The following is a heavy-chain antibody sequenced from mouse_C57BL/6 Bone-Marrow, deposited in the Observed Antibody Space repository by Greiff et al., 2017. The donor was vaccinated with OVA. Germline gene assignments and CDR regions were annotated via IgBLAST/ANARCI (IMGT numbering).Heavy chain of an antibody. J-gene: IGHJ3*01. CDR3: ARVYGNYGWFAD. CDR1: GYTFTSYG. V-gene: IGHV1-81*01. D-gene: IGHD2-1*01. Sequence: QVQLQQSGAELARPGASVKLSCKASGYTFTSYGISWVKQRTGQGLEWIGEIYPRSGNTYYNEKFKGKATLTADKSSSTAYMELRSLTSEDSAVYFWARVYGNYGWFADWGQGTLVTVSA. CDR2: IYPRSGNT.